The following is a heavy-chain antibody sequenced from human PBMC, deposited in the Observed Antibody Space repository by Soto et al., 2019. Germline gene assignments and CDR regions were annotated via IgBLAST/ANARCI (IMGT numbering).Heavy chain of an antibody. D-gene: IGHD2-15*01. CDR3: AHRLEAVSPPHFDY. Sequence: QITLKESGPTLVKPTQTLTLTCTLSGFSVTTSGVGVGWIRQPPGKALEWLAFIYWDDGKHYSPSLKSRLTIIKDTSKTQVVLSMTNMAPVDTATFYCAHRLEAVSPPHFDYWGKGTLVPVSS. CDR1: GFSVTTSGVG. CDR2: IYWDDGK. J-gene: IGHJ4*02. V-gene: IGHV2-5*02.